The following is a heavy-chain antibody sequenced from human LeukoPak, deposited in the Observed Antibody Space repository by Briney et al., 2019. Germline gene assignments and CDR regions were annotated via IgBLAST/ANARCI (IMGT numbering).Heavy chain of an antibody. J-gene: IGHJ4*02. D-gene: IGHD2-15*01. CDR2: IYSGGST. V-gene: IGHV3-66*01. CDR3: ARDCSRGSCYSRGFDY. Sequence: GGSLRLSCAASGFTVSSNYMSWVRQAPGKGLEWVSVIYSGGSTYYADSVKGRFTISRDNSKGTPYLQMNSLRAEDTAVYYCARDCSRGSCYSRGFDYWGQGTLVTVSS. CDR1: GFTVSSNY.